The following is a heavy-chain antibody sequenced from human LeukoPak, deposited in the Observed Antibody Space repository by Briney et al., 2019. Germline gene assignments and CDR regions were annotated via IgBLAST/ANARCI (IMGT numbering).Heavy chain of an antibody. CDR2: IRYDGSNK. CDR3: ARRAVSGSYYFDY. J-gene: IGHJ4*02. CDR1: GFTFSSYG. V-gene: IGHV3-30*02. D-gene: IGHD1-26*01. Sequence: GGSLRLSCAASGFTFSSYGMHWVRQAPGKGLEWVAFIRYDGSNKYYADSVKGRFTISGDNSKNTLYLQMNSLRAEDTAVYYCARRAVSGSYYFDYWGQGTLVTVSS.